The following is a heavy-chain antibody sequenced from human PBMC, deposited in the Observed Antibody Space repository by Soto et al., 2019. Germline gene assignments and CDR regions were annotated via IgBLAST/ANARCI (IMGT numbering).Heavy chain of an antibody. CDR1: GYRFTTYW. J-gene: IGHJ6*02. D-gene: IGHD3-3*01. Sequence: PGESLKISCKGSGYRFTTYWIGWVRQMPGKGLEGMGIIYPADSDTRYSPSFRGQVTISADKSNTTAYLQWSSLKASDTAMYYCARHSGGITIFGVVHYYYYGMDVWGQGTTVTVSS. CDR2: IYPADSDT. CDR3: ARHSGGITIFGVVHYYYYGMDV. V-gene: IGHV5-51*01.